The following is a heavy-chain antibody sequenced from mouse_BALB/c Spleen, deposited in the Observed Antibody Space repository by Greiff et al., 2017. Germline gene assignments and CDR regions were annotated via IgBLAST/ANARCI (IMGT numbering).Heavy chain of an antibody. CDR2: IDPSDSET. V-gene: IGHV1-69*02. D-gene: IGHD2-4*01. Sequence: VQLQQPGAELVKPGAPVKLSCKASGYTFTSYWMNWVKQRPGRGLEWIGRIDPSDSETHYNQKFKDKATLTVDKSSSTAYIQLSSLTSEDSAVYYCARLYYDYDYAMDYWGQGTSVTVSS. J-gene: IGHJ4*01. CDR1: GYTFTSYW. CDR3: ARLYYDYDYAMDY.